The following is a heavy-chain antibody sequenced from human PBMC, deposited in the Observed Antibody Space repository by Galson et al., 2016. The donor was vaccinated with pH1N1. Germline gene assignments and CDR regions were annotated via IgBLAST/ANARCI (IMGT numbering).Heavy chain of an antibody. V-gene: IGHV3-74*01. Sequence: SGFTFSSFWMHWVRQVPGKGLVWVSRISSEGSSISYADSVKGRFTISRDNARNTLYLEMNSLRAEDTALYYCARVRLIMPGDPTGYFDFWGQGALVTVSS. D-gene: IGHD7-27*01. CDR2: ISSEGSSI. CDR3: ARVRLIMPGDPTGYFDF. CDR1: GFTFSSFW. J-gene: IGHJ4*02.